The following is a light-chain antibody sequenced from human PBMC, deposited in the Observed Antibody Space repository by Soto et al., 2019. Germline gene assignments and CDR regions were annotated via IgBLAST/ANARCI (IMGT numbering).Light chain of an antibody. J-gene: IGKJ4*01. CDR2: AAS. CDR3: QQYNNWPPKLT. V-gene: IGKV1-39*01. CDR1: QTISRN. Sequence: DIQMTQSPSSLSASVGDRVTIPCRASQTISRNLNWYQQKPGTAPKLLIYAASSLQSGVPSRFSGSGSGTDFTLAISSLQPEDFAVYYCQQYNNWPPKLTFGGGTKVDIK.